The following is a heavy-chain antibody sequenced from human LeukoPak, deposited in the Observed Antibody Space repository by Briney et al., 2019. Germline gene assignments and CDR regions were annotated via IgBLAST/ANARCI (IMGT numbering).Heavy chain of an antibody. Sequence: PSETLSLTCTVSGGSISSYYWNWIRRPPGKGLEWIGYIYYNGNTNYSPSLKGRVTMSVDTSKNLFSLKVSSVTAADTAVYYCARGRSNYYGMDVWGQGTTVTVSS. CDR3: ARGRSNYYGMDV. CDR1: GGSISSYY. V-gene: IGHV4-59*01. D-gene: IGHD1-26*01. CDR2: IYYNGNT. J-gene: IGHJ6*02.